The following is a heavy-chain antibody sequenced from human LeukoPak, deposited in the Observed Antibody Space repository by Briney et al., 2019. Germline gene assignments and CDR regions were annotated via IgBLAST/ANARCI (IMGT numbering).Heavy chain of an antibody. CDR1: GYGFTTYW. CDR3: VRHDGRLKFDP. V-gene: IGHV5-10-1*01. CDR2: IDPSDSYT. J-gene: IGHJ5*02. D-gene: IGHD3-22*01. Sequence: GESLQISCKGSGYGFTTYWISWVRQMPGKGLEWMGRIDPSDSYTNFSPSLQGHVTISVDKSISTAYLQWSSLKASDTAMYYCVRHDGRLKFDPWGQGTLVTVSS.